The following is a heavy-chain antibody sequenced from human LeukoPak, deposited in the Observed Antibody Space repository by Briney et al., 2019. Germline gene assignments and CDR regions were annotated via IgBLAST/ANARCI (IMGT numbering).Heavy chain of an antibody. J-gene: IGHJ4*02. V-gene: IGHV4-39*01. Sequence: SETPSLTCTVSGGSISSSSYYWGWIRQPPGKGLEWIGSIYYSGSTYYNPSLKSRVTISVDTSKNQFSLKLSSVTAADTSVYYCARRGYSSNWYLTYFDYWGQGTLVTVSS. D-gene: IGHD6-13*01. CDR2: IYYSGST. CDR1: GGSISSSSYY. CDR3: ARRGYSSNWYLTYFDY.